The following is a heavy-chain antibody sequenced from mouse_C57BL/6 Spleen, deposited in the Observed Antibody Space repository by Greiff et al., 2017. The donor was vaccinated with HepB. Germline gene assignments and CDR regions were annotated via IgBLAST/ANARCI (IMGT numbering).Heavy chain of an antibody. CDR3: ARTFHGSSPFAY. Sequence: VQLQQSGPELVKPGASVKISCKASGYAFSSSWMNWVKQRPGKGLEWIGRIYPGDGDTNYNGKFKGKATLTADKSSSTAYMQLSSLTSEDSAVYFCARTFHGSSPFAYWGQGTLVTVSA. CDR1: GYAFSSSW. D-gene: IGHD1-1*01. CDR2: IYPGDGDT. V-gene: IGHV1-82*01. J-gene: IGHJ3*01.